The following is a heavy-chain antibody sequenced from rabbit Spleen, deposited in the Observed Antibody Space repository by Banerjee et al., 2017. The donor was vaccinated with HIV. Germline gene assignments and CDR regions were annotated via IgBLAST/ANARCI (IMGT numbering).Heavy chain of an antibody. CDR2: IDPIFGIA. D-gene: IGHD4-1*01. J-gene: IGHJ4*01. V-gene: IGHV1S7*01. Sequence: QLKETGGGLVQPGGSLTLSCKASGFDFSRYYMSWVRQAPGKGLEWIGDIDPIFGIAVYASWVNGRFTISSHNAQNTLYLQLNSLTAADTATYFCVREVAGKFGLWGQGTLVTVS. CDR1: GFDFSRYY. CDR3: VREVAGKFGL.